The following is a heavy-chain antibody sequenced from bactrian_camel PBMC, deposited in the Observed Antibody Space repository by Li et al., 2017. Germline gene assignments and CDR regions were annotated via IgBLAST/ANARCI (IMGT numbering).Heavy chain of an antibody. CDR2: YNGRASRLT. D-gene: IGHD1*01. V-gene: IGHV3S37*01. CDR1: GFTFSSYA. Sequence: HVQLVESGGGLVQPGESLRLSCVYSGFTFSSYAMSWVRQAPGKGLEWLSSYNGRASRLTYYTDSVKGRFLISRDNAKNTLMLQMNMLKSEDTATYYCAKDLARSYLSDDAPFDYWGRGTQVTVS. J-gene: IGHJ4*01. CDR3: AKDLARSYLSDDAPFDY.